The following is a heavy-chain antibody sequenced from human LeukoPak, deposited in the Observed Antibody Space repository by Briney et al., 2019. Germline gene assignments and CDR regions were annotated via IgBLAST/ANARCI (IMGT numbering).Heavy chain of an antibody. Sequence: PGGSLRLSCAASGFTFDDNGMSWVRQAPGKGLEWVANIKQDGSEKYYVDSVKGRFTISRDNAKNSLYLQMNSLRAEDTAVYYCARDVGDYYDSSGYSSDYWGQGTLVTVSS. CDR3: ARDVGDYYDSSGYSSDY. CDR2: IKQDGSEK. D-gene: IGHD3-22*01. J-gene: IGHJ4*02. V-gene: IGHV3-7*01. CDR1: GFTFDDNG.